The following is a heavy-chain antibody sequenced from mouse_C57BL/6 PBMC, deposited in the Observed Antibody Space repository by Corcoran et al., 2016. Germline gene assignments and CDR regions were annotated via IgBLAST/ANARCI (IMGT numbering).Heavy chain of an antibody. V-gene: IGHV3-6*01. Sequence: DVQLQESGPGLVKPSQSLSLTCSVTGYSITSGYYWNWIRQFPGNKLEWMGYISYDGSNNYNPSLKNRISITRDTSKNQFFLKLNSVTTEDTATYYCASRDRSTGFAYWGQGTLVTVSA. CDR1: GYSITSGYY. CDR3: ASRDRSTGFAY. CDR2: ISYDGSN. J-gene: IGHJ3*01. D-gene: IGHD1-1*01.